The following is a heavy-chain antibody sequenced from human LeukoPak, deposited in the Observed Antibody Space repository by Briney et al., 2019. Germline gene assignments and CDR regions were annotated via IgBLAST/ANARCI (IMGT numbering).Heavy chain of an antibody. J-gene: IGHJ6*03. CDR2: ISGSGGST. Sequence: GGSLRLSRADSRFTHNKYPMSGVRQASGKGLEWVSGISGSGGSTYFEGSGKDRFTISRDNSKSTLYLQMNRLRVEDTAVYYCAPDHGVWGKGTTVTVSS. CDR1: RFTHNKYP. V-gene: IGHV3-23*01. CDR3: APDHGV.